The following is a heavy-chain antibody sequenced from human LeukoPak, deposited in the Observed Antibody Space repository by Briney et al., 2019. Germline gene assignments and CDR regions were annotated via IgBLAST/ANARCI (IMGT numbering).Heavy chain of an antibody. D-gene: IGHD3-22*01. V-gene: IGHV4-30-2*01. CDR2: INHSGST. J-gene: IGHJ4*02. Sequence: TLSLTCAVSGGSISSGGYSWSWIRQPPGKGLEWIGEINHSGSTNYNPSLKSRVTISVDTSKNQFSLKLSSVTAADTAVYYCARDSSGYYGGFDYWGQGTLVTVSS. CDR3: ARDSSGYYGGFDY. CDR1: GGSISSGGYS.